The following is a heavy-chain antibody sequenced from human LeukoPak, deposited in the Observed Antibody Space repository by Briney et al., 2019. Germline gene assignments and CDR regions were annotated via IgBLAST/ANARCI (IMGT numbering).Heavy chain of an antibody. J-gene: IGHJ4*02. CDR1: GFTFSSYA. Sequence: GGSLRLSCAASGFTFSSYAMHWVRQAPGKGLEWVAVISYDGSNKYYADSVKGRFTISRDNSKNTLYLQMNSLRAEDTAVYYCAKDYSPRAFEALDYWGQGTLVTVSS. V-gene: IGHV3-30*04. D-gene: IGHD6-13*01. CDR3: AKDYSPRAFEALDY. CDR2: ISYDGSNK.